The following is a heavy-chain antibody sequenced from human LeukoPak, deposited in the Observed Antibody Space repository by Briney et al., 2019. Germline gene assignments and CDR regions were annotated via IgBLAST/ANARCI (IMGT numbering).Heavy chain of an antibody. CDR1: GYSFTSYW. V-gene: IGHV5-51*01. J-gene: IGHJ4*02. Sequence: TAGGSLRLSCAASGYSFTSYWIGWVRQMPGKGLEWMGIIYPGDSDTRYSPSFQGQVTISADKSISTAYLQWSSLKASDTAMYYCARHGSMEPHFDYWGQGTLVTVSS. D-gene: IGHD1-26*01. CDR3: ARHGSMEPHFDY. CDR2: IYPGDSDT.